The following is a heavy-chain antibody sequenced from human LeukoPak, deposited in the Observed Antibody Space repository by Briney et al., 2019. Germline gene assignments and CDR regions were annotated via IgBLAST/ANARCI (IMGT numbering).Heavy chain of an antibody. CDR1: GYTFTGYY. J-gene: IGHJ5*02. D-gene: IGHD6-13*01. CDR3: ARVVQQRKYNWFDP. Sequence: ASVKVSCKASGYTFTGYYMHWVRQAPGQGLEWMGWINPNSGGTNYAQKFQGRVTMTRDTSISTAYMELSRLRSDDTAVYYCARVVQQRKYNWFDPWGQGTLVTVSS. CDR2: INPNSGGT. V-gene: IGHV1-2*02.